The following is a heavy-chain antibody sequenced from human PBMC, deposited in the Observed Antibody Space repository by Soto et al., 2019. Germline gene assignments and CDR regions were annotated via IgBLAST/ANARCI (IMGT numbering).Heavy chain of an antibody. CDR3: ARDGKVSGSATHWFDP. CDR2: IFYSGST. CDR1: GGSISNYY. Sequence: SETLSLTCTVSGGSISNYYWSWIRQPPGKGLEWIGCIFYSGSTNYSPSLRSRVTISVDTSKNQISLELNSVTAADTAVYYCARDGKVSGSATHWFDPWGQGTLVTVS. D-gene: IGHD1-26*01. J-gene: IGHJ5*02. V-gene: IGHV4-59*01.